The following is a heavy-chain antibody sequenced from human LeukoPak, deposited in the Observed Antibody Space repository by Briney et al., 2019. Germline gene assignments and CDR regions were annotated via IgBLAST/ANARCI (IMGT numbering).Heavy chain of an antibody. Sequence: PGGSLRLSCAVSGFTFSDHYMDWVRQAPGKGLEWVARSRSKAQSYSTEYAASVKGRFTISRDDSKDLLYLQMNSLKTEDTAVYYCARGQTVVGAKYYFDHWGQGTLVTVSS. CDR3: ARGQTVVGAKYYFDH. J-gene: IGHJ4*02. CDR1: GFTFSDHY. CDR2: SRSKAQSYST. D-gene: IGHD2-15*01. V-gene: IGHV3-72*01.